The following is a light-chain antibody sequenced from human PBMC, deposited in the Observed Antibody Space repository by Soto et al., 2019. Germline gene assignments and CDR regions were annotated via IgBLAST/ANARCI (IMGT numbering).Light chain of an antibody. Sequence: DIQLTQSPSFLSASVGDRVTISCRANQGIGGYLAWYQQKPGKAPKLLIYAASTLQSGVPSRFSGSGSGTEFTLTISSLQPEDFATYYCQQVNSSPPFGGGTKVEIK. V-gene: IGKV1-9*01. CDR2: AAS. J-gene: IGKJ4*01. CDR1: QGIGGY. CDR3: QQVNSSPP.